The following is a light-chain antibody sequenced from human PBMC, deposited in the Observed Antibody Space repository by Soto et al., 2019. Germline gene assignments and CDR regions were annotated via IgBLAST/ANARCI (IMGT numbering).Light chain of an antibody. Sequence: EIVMAQSPATLSVSPGERATLSCRASQSVSSNLAWYQQKPGQAPRLLIYGASTRATGIPARFSGSGSGTEFTLTISSLEPEDFAVYYCQQRSNWRGITFGQGTRLEIK. J-gene: IGKJ5*01. CDR1: QSVSSN. CDR2: GAS. V-gene: IGKV3-15*01. CDR3: QQRSNWRGIT.